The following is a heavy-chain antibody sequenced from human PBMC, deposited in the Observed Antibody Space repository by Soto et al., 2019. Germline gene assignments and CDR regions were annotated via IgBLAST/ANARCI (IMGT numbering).Heavy chain of an antibody. J-gene: IGHJ4*02. D-gene: IGHD5-18*01. CDR3: GRVGYSYGFDY. V-gene: IGHV4-34*01. CDR2: VNHSGTT. Sequence: PSETLSLTCAVYGGSFSGYYWTWIRQSPEKGLEWIGEVNHSGTTYYNPSLKSRVTISVDTSKNQFSLKLSSVTAADTAVYYCGRVGYSYGFDYWGQGTLVTVSS. CDR1: GGSFSGYY.